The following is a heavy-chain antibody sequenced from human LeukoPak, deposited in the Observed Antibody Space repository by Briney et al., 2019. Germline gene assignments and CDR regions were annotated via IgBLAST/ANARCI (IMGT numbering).Heavy chain of an antibody. Sequence: SETLSLTCAVYGGPFSGYYWGWIRQPPGKGLEWIGEINHSGSTNYNPSLKSRVTISVDTSKNQFSLKLSSVTAADTAVYYCARGSHIGNWFDPWGQGTLVTVSS. CDR2: INHSGST. D-gene: IGHD2-21*01. J-gene: IGHJ5*02. V-gene: IGHV4-34*01. CDR1: GGPFSGYY. CDR3: ARGSHIGNWFDP.